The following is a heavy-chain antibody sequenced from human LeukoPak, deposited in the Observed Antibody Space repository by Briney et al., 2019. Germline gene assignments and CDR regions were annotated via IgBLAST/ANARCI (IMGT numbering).Heavy chain of an antibody. CDR2: INHSGST. V-gene: IGHV4-34*01. CDR3: ARGSSGSPDY. Sequence: SETLSLTCAVYGGSFGGYYWSWIRPPPGKGLEWIGEINHSGSTNYNPSLKSRVTISVDTSKNQFSLKLSSVTAADTAVYYCARGSSGSPDYWGQGTLVTVSS. D-gene: IGHD1-26*01. CDR1: GGSFGGYY. J-gene: IGHJ4*02.